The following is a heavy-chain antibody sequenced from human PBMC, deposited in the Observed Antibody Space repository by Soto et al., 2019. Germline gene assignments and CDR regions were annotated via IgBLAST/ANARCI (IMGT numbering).Heavy chain of an antibody. V-gene: IGHV3-30*18. CDR1: GFTFSSYE. Sequence: GGSLRLSCAASGFTFSSYEMNWVRQAPGKGLEWVAVISSDGSEKYYLDSVRDRFTISRDNSKNTLYLQMNNLRPEDTAMYYCANSWTTLTTGFDFWGQGALVTVSS. CDR2: ISSDGSEK. J-gene: IGHJ4*02. CDR3: ANSWTTLTTGFDF. D-gene: IGHD4-17*01.